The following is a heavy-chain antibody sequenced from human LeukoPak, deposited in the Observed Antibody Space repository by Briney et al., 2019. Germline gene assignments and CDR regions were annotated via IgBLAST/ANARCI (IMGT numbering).Heavy chain of an antibody. D-gene: IGHD1-26*01. CDR3: ARGLGGQWEPVPHYYYYYMDV. Sequence: SETLSLTCTVSGGSIIINNYYWGWVRQPPGKGLEWIGSIYYSGSTYYNPSVKGRITISVDTSKNQFSLKLSSVTAADTAVYYCARGLGGQWEPVPHYYYYYMDVWGKGTTVTVSS. V-gene: IGHV4-39*07. CDR2: IYYSGST. J-gene: IGHJ6*03. CDR1: GGSIIINNYY.